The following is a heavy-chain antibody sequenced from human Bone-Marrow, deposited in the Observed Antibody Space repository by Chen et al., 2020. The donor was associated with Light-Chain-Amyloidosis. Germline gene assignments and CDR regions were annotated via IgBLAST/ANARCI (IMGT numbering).Heavy chain of an antibody. CDR3: ARDTSYYYDSSGHPDY. V-gene: IGHV3-30-3*01. Sequence: QVQLVESGGGVVQPGRSLRLSCAASGFTFSSYAMHWVRQAPGKGLEWVAVISYDGSNKYYADSVKGRFTISRDNSKNTLYLQMNSLRAEDTAVYYCARDTSYYYDSSGHPDYWGQGTLVTVSS. J-gene: IGHJ4*02. D-gene: IGHD3-22*01. CDR2: ISYDGSNK. CDR1: GFTFSSYA.